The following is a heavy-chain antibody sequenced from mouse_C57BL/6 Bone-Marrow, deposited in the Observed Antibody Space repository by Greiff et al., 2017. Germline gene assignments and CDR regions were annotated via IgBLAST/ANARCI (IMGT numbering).Heavy chain of an antibody. CDR3: ARSRDYYGSSWGFAY. J-gene: IGHJ3*01. Sequence: QVHVKQSGAELVRPGTSVKVSCKASGYAFTNYLIEWVKQRPGQGLEWIGVINPGSGGNNYNEKFKGKATLTADKSSSTAYMQRSSLTSEDSAVYFCARSRDYYGSSWGFAYWGQGTLVTVSA. CDR2: INPGSGGN. CDR1: GYAFTNYL. D-gene: IGHD1-1*01. V-gene: IGHV1-54*01.